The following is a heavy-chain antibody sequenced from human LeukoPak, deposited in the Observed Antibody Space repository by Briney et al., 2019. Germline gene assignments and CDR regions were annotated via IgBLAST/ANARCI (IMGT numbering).Heavy chain of an antibody. V-gene: IGHV4-59*08. D-gene: IGHD4-11*01. CDR2: IYNSGST. CDR3: ARHYSSDPFDY. J-gene: IGHJ4*02. CDR1: GVSISRYY. Sequence: SETLSLTCTVSGVSISRYYWSWVRQPPGKGLEWIGYIYNSGSTNYNPSLKSRVTISVDTSKKQISLRLSSVTAADTAVYYCARHYSSDPFDYWGQGTLVTVSS.